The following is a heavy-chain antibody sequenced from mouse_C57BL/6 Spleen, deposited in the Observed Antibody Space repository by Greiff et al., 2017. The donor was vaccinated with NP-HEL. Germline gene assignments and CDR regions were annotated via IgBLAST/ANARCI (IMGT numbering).Heavy chain of an antibody. Sequence: QVQLKQSGPELVKPGASVKLSCKASGYTFTSYDINWVKQRPGQGLEWIGWIYPRDGSTKYNEKFKGKATLTVDTSSSTAYMELHSLTSEDAAVYFCVRYWDYAMDYWGQGTSVTVSS. V-gene: IGHV1-85*01. CDR3: VRYWDYAMDY. CDR2: IYPRDGST. D-gene: IGHD4-1*01. J-gene: IGHJ4*01. CDR1: GYTFTSYD.